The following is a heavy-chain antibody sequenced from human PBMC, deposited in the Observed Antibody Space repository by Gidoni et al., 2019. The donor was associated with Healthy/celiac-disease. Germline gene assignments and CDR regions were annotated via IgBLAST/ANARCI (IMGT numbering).Heavy chain of an antibody. CDR1: GGSISSSSYY. CDR3: AEEGATVVTRGLDY. Sequence: QLQLQESGPGLVKPSETLSLTCTVSGGSISSSSYYWGWIRQPPGKGLEWIGSIYYSGSTYYNPSLKSRVTISVDTSKNQFSLKLSSVTAADTAVYYCAEEGATVVTRGLDYWGQGTLVTVSS. D-gene: IGHD4-17*01. V-gene: IGHV4-39*01. J-gene: IGHJ4*02. CDR2: IYYSGST.